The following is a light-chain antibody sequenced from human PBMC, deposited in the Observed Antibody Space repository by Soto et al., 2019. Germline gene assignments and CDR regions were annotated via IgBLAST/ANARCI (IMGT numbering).Light chain of an antibody. Sequence: DIQMTQSPSTLSASVGDRVTITCRASQRTSNWLAWYQQKSGKAPKLLIYKASSLEGGVPSRFSGSGSGTEFTLTISSLQPDDFATYDCQQYQTYPWTFGQGPKVEIK. CDR3: QQYQTYPWT. J-gene: IGKJ1*01. CDR1: QRTSNW. V-gene: IGKV1-5*03. CDR2: KAS.